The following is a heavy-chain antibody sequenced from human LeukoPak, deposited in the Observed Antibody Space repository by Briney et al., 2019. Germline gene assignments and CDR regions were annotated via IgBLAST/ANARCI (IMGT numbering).Heavy chain of an antibody. D-gene: IGHD4-23*01. CDR3: ARSTGYGGNSPYWYFDL. Sequence: GESLKISCKGSGYSFTSYWIGWVRQMPGKGLEWMGLIYPGDSDTRYSPSFQGQVTISADKSISTAYLQWSSLKASDTAMYYCARSTGYGGNSPYWYFDLWGRGTLVTVSS. J-gene: IGHJ2*01. V-gene: IGHV5-51*01. CDR2: IYPGDSDT. CDR1: GYSFTSYW.